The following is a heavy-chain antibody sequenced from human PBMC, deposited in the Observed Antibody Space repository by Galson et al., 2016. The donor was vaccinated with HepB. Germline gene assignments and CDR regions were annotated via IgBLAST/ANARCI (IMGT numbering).Heavy chain of an antibody. CDR3: ARVYGGYYSDVFDV. J-gene: IGHJ3*01. D-gene: IGHD3-22*01. CDR1: GGSITTSY. CDR2: ISYSGNS. V-gene: IGHV4-59*01. Sequence: SETLSLTCSVSGGSITTSYWTWIRQPPGKGLEWIGDISYSGNSNYNPSLKSRVTMSIDTSKNQFSLNLRSVSAVDTAVYYCARVYGGYYSDVFDVWGQGTMVTVSS.